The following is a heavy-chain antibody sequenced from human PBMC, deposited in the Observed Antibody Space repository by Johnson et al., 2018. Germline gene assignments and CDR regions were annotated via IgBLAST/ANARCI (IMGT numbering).Heavy chain of an antibody. V-gene: IGHV3-15*04. CDR1: GFTFSDAR. CDR2: IASQADGGTA. CDR3: TTDNGAYGN. D-gene: IGHD3-16*01. Sequence: VQLVQSGGGLLKPGGSXRLSCTASGFTFSDARLSWVRQTPGKGLEWVGRIASQADGGTADYGAAGKGRFTIPRDDSKNTLYLQMRSLKAEDTAVYYCTTDNGAYGNWGEGTLVTVSS. J-gene: IGHJ4*02.